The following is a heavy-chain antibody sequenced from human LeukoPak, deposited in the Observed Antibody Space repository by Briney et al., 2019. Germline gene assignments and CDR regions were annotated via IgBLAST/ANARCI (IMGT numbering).Heavy chain of an antibody. D-gene: IGHD3-10*01. Sequence: GRSLRLSCAASGFTFSSYAMHWVRQAPGQGLEWVAVISFDGTNKYYADSLKGRFTISRDNSKNTVYLQMNSLRPEDTAVYYCARDGGRATIVRGIIIMSVGDFWGQGALVTVST. CDR3: ARDGGRATIVRGIIIMSVGDF. J-gene: IGHJ4*02. CDR2: ISFDGTNK. CDR1: GFTFSSYA. V-gene: IGHV3-30*04.